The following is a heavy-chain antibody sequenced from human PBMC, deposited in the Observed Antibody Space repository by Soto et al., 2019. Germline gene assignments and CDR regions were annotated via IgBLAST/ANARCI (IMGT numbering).Heavy chain of an antibody. D-gene: IGHD3-9*01. Sequence: GGSLRLSCAASGFTFSSYWMSWVRQAPGKGLEWVANIKQDGSEKYYVDSVKGRFTISRDNAKNSLYLQMNSLRAEDTAVYYCARDSVGLRYFDWSPNYIDYWGQGTLVTVSS. CDR1: GFTFSSYW. CDR3: ARDSVGLRYFDWSPNYIDY. CDR2: IKQDGSEK. J-gene: IGHJ4*02. V-gene: IGHV3-7*01.